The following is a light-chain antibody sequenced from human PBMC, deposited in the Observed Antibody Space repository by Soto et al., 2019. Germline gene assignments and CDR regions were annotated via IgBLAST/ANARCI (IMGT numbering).Light chain of an antibody. Sequence: QSALTQPASVSGSPGQSITISCTGTSSDVGGYNYVSWYQHHPGKTPKLLISEGINRPSVVSNRYFGSNSGNTASLPLSGLQAEDAADYCCSSYTRSRTQVFGTGTKGT. CDR2: EGI. V-gene: IGLV2-14*01. CDR1: SSDVGGYNY. J-gene: IGLJ1*01. CDR3: SSYTRSRTQV.